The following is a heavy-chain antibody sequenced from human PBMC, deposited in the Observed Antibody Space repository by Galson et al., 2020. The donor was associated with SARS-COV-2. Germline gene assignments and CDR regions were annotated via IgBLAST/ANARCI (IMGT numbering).Heavy chain of an antibody. J-gene: IGHJ6*02. Sequence: SGPTLVKPTETLTLTCTVSGFSLSNARMGVSWIRQPPGKALEWLAHIFSNDEKSYSTSLKSRLTISKDTSKSQVVLTMTNMDPVDTATYYCARILVRGVIGGNGMDVWGQGTTVTVSS. CDR1: GFSLSNARMG. D-gene: IGHD3-10*01. V-gene: IGHV2-26*01. CDR2: IFSNDEK. CDR3: ARILVRGVIGGNGMDV.